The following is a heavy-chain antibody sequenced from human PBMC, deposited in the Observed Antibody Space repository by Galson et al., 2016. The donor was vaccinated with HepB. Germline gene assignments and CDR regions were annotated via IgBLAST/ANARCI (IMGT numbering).Heavy chain of an antibody. CDR3: ARGARYYSYGLDV. D-gene: IGHD3-16*01. CDR1: GASITTTDW. V-gene: IGHV4-4*02. CDR2: IFRGGNA. J-gene: IGHJ6*02. Sequence: SETLSLTCSVSGASITTTDWWSWVRQPPGKGLEWIGEIFRGGNANYNPSLNMRVTISIDTSANQVSLRLTSLTAADTAVYYCARGARYYSYGLDVWGQGITDAVSS.